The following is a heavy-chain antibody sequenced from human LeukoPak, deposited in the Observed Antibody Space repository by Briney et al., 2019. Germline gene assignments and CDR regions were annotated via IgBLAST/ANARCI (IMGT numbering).Heavy chain of an antibody. V-gene: IGHV5-51*01. D-gene: IGHD3-3*01. Sequence: PGESLKISCKGSGYSFSSYWIAWVRQMPGKALEWMGIIYPGDSDTRYSPSFQGQFSISADKSISTAYLQWSSLKASDSAIYYCARQVSSPTICGGGNCHPDYWGQGTLVTVSS. CDR1: GYSFSSYW. J-gene: IGHJ4*02. CDR2: IYPGDSDT. CDR3: ARQVSSPTICGGGNCHPDY.